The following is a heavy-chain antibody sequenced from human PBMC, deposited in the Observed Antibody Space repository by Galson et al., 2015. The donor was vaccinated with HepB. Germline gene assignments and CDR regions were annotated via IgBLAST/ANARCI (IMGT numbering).Heavy chain of an antibody. CDR2: ISPSTIYT. V-gene: IGHV3-11*06. CDR3: ARGLESDFWTGYYYQGAAFDY. CDR1: GFTFSDYY. D-gene: IGHD3/OR15-3a*01. J-gene: IGHJ4*02. Sequence: SLRLSCAASGFTFSDYYMSWLRQAPGKGLEWVSYISPSTIYTNYADSVRGRFTISRDSANNSLFLQMNSLRAEDTAVYYCARGLESDFWTGYYYQGAAFDYWGLGTLVTVSP.